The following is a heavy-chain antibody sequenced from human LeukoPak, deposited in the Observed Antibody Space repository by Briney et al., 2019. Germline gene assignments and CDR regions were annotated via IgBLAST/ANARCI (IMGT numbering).Heavy chain of an antibody. CDR2: ISYDGSNK. J-gene: IGHJ4*02. Sequence: GRSLRLSCAASGFAFNTYGMHWVRQAPGKGLEWVAVISYDGSNKYYAGSVKGRFTISRDNSKNTLYLQMNGLRAEDTAVYYCAKVPSTSGWYSPFDYWGQGTLVTVSS. D-gene: IGHD6-19*01. CDR3: AKVPSTSGWYSPFDY. V-gene: IGHV3-30*18. CDR1: GFAFNTYG.